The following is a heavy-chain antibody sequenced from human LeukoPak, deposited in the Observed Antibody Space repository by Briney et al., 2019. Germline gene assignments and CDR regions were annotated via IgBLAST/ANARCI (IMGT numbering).Heavy chain of an antibody. CDR1: GGSISSYY. CDR2: IYTSGST. J-gene: IGHJ5*02. Sequence: SETLSLTCTVSGGSISSYYWSWIRQPAGKGLEWIGRIYTSGSTNYNPSLKSRVTMSVDTSKDQFSLKLSSVTAADTAVYYCARGYDFWSGYYRRRPWFDPWGQGTLVTVSS. D-gene: IGHD3-3*01. V-gene: IGHV4-4*07. CDR3: ARGYDFWSGYYRRRPWFDP.